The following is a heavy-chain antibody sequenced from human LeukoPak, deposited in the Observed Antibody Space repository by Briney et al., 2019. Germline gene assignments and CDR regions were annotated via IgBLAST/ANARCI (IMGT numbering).Heavy chain of an antibody. CDR1: GFTFSSYA. V-gene: IGHV3-23*01. Sequence: PGGSLRLTCAASGFTFSSYAMSWVRQAPGKGLEWVSAISGSGGSTYYADSVKGRFTISRDNSKNTLYLQMNSLRAEDTAVYYCAKGQQWLVLGYYWGEGTLVTVSS. CDR3: AKGQQWLVLGYY. CDR2: ISGSGGST. D-gene: IGHD6-19*01. J-gene: IGHJ4*02.